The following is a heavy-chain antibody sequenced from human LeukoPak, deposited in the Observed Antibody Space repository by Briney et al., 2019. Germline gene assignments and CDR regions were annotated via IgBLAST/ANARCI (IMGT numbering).Heavy chain of an antibody. CDR1: GGTFSSYV. V-gene: IGHV1-8*02. J-gene: IGHJ5*02. CDR2: MNPNSGNT. Sequence: GSSVKVSCKASGGTFSSYVISWVRQATGQGLEWMGWMNPNSGNTGYAQKFQGRVTMTRNTSISTAYMELSSLRSEDTAVYYCARGRGYDFWSGYTEDWFDPWGQGTLVTVSS. CDR3: ARGRGYDFWSGYTEDWFDP. D-gene: IGHD3-3*01.